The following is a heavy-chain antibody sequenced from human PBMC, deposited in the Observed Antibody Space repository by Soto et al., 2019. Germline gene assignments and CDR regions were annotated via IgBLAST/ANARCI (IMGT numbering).Heavy chain of an antibody. CDR1: GYSFTAYG. Sequence: QVQVVQSGDEVKETGASVRVSCKTSGYSFTAYGISWVRQAPGQGLEWMGWISCYNGKTKYAQKVQGRVTMTTDTSTSTAYMAVTSLRSDDTAISYCARDAPPPELRFLEWHNYDYNGMDGWGQGTTVTVSS. D-gene: IGHD3-3*01. CDR3: ARDAPPPELRFLEWHNYDYNGMDG. V-gene: IGHV1-18*01. J-gene: IGHJ6*02. CDR2: ISCYNGKT.